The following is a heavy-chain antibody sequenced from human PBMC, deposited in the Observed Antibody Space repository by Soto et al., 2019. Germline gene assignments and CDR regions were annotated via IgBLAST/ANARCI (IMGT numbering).Heavy chain of an antibody. CDR1: GGSISSGGYY. V-gene: IGHV4-31*03. Sequence: SETLSLTCTVSGGSISSGGYYWSWIRQHPGKGLEWIGYIYYSGSTYYNPSLNSRVSISVDTSKNQFSLKMSSMAAADTAVYYCASLSAGYYYDSSGYYFDYWGQGTLVTVSS. CDR2: IYYSGST. D-gene: IGHD3-22*01. CDR3: ASLSAGYYYDSSGYYFDY. J-gene: IGHJ4*02.